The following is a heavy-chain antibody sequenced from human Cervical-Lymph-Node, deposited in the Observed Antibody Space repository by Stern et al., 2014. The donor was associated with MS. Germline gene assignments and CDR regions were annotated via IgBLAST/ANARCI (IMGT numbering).Heavy chain of an antibody. J-gene: IGHJ4*02. Sequence: QLVESGPGLVKPSETLSLTCTVSGGSISSSNYYWGWIRQPPGKGLEWIGSIYYSGSTYYNPSLKSRVTISVDTSKNQFSLKLSSVTAADTAVYYCARHCGKRLACSFDYWGQGTLVTVSS. CDR2: IYYSGST. CDR1: GGSISSSNYY. V-gene: IGHV4-39*01. CDR3: ARHCGKRLACSFDY. D-gene: IGHD1-26*01.